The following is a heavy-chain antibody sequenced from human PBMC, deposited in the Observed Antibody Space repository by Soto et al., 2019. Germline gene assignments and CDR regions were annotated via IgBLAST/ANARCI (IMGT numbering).Heavy chain of an antibody. Sequence: SETLSLTCTVSGGSIISSSYYWGWIRQPPGKGLEWIGSIYYSGSTYYNPSLKSRVTISVDTSKNQFSLKLSSVTAADTAVYYCARCFDTAMAFHSGMDVWGQGTTVTVSS. CDR2: IYYSGST. J-gene: IGHJ6*02. V-gene: IGHV4-39*01. CDR1: GGSIISSSYY. CDR3: ARCFDTAMAFHSGMDV. D-gene: IGHD5-18*01.